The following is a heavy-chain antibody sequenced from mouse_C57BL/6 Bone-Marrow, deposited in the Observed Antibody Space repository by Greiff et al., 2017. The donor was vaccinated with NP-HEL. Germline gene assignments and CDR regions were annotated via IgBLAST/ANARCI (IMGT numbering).Heavy chain of an antibody. J-gene: IGHJ4*01. D-gene: IGHD2-4*01. CDR3: ARVGGLRHGYAMDY. CDR1: GYAFTNYL. V-gene: IGHV1-54*01. Sequence: QVHVKQSGAELVRPGTSVKVSCKASGYAFTNYLIEWVKQRPGQGLEWIGVINPGSGGTNYNETFKGKGTLTADKSSSTAYIELSSLTSVGSAVYFCARVGGLRHGYAMDYWGQGTSVTVSS. CDR2: INPGSGGT.